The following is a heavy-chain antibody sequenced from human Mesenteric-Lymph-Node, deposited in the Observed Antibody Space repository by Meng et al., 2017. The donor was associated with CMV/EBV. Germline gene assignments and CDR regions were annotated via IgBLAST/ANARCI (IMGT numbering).Heavy chain of an antibody. J-gene: IGHJ4*02. Sequence: GGSLRLSCAVSGFPFSTSWLHWVRQAPGKGLVWVSRISTDGTITRYADSVQGRFTISRDNAKNTLYLQMNTLTAEDTAVYFCVRTLNACSGASCYGNWGQGTLVTVSS. CDR1: GFPFSTSW. CDR3: VRTLNACSGASCYGN. D-gene: IGHD2-2*01. CDR2: ISTDGTIT. V-gene: IGHV3-74*01.